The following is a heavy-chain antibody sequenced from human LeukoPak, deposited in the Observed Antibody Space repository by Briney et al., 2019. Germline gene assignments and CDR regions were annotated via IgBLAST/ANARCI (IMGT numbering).Heavy chain of an antibody. J-gene: IGHJ4*02. D-gene: IGHD2-2*01. V-gene: IGHV1-69*04. CDR3: ARAEGVVVPAALDY. CDR1: GGTFSSYA. Sequence: SVKVSCKASGGTFSSYAISWVRQAPGQGLEWMGRIIPILGIANYAQKFQGRVTITADKSTSTAYMELSSLRSEDTAVYYCARAEGVVVPAALDYWGQGTLVTVSS. CDR2: IIPILGIA.